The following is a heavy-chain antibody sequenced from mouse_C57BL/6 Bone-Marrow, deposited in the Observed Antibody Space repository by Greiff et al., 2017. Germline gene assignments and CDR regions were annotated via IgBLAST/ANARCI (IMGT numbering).Heavy chain of an antibody. J-gene: IGHJ2*01. CDR2: IDPSDSYT. V-gene: IGHV1-69*01. CDR3: ARSQHGHYFDY. Sequence: QVQLQQPGAELVMPGASVKLSCKVSGYTFTSYWMHWVKQRPGQGLEWIGEIDPSDSYTNYNQKVKGKSTLTVDKSSSTAYMQLSSLTSEDSAVYYGARSQHGHYFDYWGQGTTLTVSS. CDR1: GYTFTSYW.